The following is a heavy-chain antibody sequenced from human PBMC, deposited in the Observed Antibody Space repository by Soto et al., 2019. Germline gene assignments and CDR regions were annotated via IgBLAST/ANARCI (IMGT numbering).Heavy chain of an antibody. Sequence: GGSLRLSCAASGFTFSSYGMHWVRQAPGKGLEWVAVIWYDGSNKYYADSVKGRFTISRDNSKNTLYLQMKSLRAEDTAMYYCERETTPHTRSYGATPGDWFDPWGQGTLVTVSS. CDR2: IWYDGSNK. D-gene: IGHD4-17*01. V-gene: IGHV3-33*01. J-gene: IGHJ5*02. CDR1: GFTFSSYG. CDR3: ERETTPHTRSYGATPGDWFDP.